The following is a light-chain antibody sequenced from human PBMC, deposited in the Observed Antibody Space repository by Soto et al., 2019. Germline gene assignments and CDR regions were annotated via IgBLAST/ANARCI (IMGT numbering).Light chain of an antibody. CDR1: QSVSSY. CDR3: QQRSNWRGT. J-gene: IGKJ1*01. V-gene: IGKV3-11*01. CDR2: DAS. Sequence: EIVLTPSPATLSLSPGERATLSCRASQSVSSYLAWYQQKPGQAPRLLIYDASNRATGIPARFSGSRSGTDFTLTISSLEPEDFAVYYCQQRSNWRGTFGQGTKVDIK.